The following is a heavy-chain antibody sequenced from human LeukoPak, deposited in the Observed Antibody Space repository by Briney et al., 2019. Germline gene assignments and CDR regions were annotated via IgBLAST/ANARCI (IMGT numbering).Heavy chain of an antibody. D-gene: IGHD5-12*01. CDR3: ARVGRSGYDLPDY. Sequence: GGSLRLPCAASGFTFSDYYMSWIRQAPGKGLEWVSYISSSGSTIYYADSVKGRFTISRDNAKNSLYLQMNSLRAEDTAVYYCARVGRSGYDLPDYWGQGTLVTVSS. CDR1: GFTFSDYY. CDR2: ISSSGSTI. V-gene: IGHV3-11*01. J-gene: IGHJ4*02.